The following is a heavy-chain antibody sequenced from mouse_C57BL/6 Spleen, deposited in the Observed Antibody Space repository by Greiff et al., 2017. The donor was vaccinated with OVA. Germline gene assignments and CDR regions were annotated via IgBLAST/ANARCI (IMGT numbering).Heavy chain of an antibody. CDR2: IYPGGGDT. J-gene: IGHJ2*01. V-gene: IGHV1-80*01. Sequence: VKLMESGAELVKPGASVKISCKASGYAFSSYWMNWVKQRPGKGLEWIGQIYPGGGDTNYNGKFKGKATLTADQSSRPAYMQLSSLTSEDSAVYFCARSGLAFDYWGQGTTLTVSS. D-gene: IGHD3-1*01. CDR3: ARSGLAFDY. CDR1: GYAFSSYW.